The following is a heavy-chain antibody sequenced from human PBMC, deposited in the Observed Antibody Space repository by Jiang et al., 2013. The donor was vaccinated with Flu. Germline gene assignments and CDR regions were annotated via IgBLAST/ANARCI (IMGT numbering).Heavy chain of an antibody. J-gene: IGHJ5*02. CDR2: INHSGST. V-gene: IGHV4-34*01. CDR3: ARTVAGRAS. D-gene: IGHD6-19*01. CDR1: GGSFSGYY. Sequence: LLKPSETLSLTCAVYGGSFSGYYWSWIRQPPGKGLEWIGEINHSGSTNYNPSLKSRVTISVDTSKNQFSLKLSSVTAADTAVYYCARTVAGRASWGQGTLVTVSS.